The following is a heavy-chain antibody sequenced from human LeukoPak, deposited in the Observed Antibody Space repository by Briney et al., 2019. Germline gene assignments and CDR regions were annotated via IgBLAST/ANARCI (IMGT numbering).Heavy chain of an antibody. CDR2: ISSSGSAI. Sequence: GGSLRLSCAASGFTFSSYEMNWVRQAPGKGLEWVSYISSSGSAIYYADSVKGRFTISRDNAKNSLYLQKNSLRAEDTAVYYCAELGITMIGGVWGKGTTVTISS. CDR3: AELGITMIGGV. J-gene: IGHJ6*04. V-gene: IGHV3-48*03. CDR1: GFTFSSYE. D-gene: IGHD3-10*02.